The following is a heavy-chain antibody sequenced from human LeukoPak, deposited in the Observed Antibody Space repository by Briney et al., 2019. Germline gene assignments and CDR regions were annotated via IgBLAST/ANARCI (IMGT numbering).Heavy chain of an antibody. CDR1: GYTFTSYG. CDR3: AREPYYDILTGYYTYFDY. D-gene: IGHD3-9*01. CDR2: ISAYNGNT. V-gene: IGHV1-18*01. Sequence: ASVKVSCKASGYTFTSYGISRVRQAPGQGLEWMGWISAYNGNTNYAQKLQGRVTMTTDTSTSTAYMELRSLRSDDTAVYYCAREPYYDILTGYYTYFDYWGQGTLVTVSS. J-gene: IGHJ4*02.